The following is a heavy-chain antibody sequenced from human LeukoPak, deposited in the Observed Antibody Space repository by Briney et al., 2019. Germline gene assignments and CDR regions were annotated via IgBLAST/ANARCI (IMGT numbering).Heavy chain of an antibody. D-gene: IGHD6-13*01. CDR3: ARLAVYSSSWYEDY. V-gene: IGHV4-4*07. CDR1: GGSISSYY. CDR2: IYTSGST. J-gene: IGHJ4*02. Sequence: SGTLSLTCTVSGGSISSYYWSWIRQPAGKGLEWIGRIYTSGSTNYNPSLKSPVTMSVDTSKNQFSLKLSSVTAADTAVYYCARLAVYSSSWYEDYWGQGTLVTVSS.